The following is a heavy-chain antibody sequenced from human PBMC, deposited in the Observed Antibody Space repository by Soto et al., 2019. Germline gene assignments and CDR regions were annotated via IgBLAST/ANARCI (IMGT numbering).Heavy chain of an antibody. CDR1: GFTFSAYG. J-gene: IGHJ4*02. CDR3: AKDEYYYSRSGYYIFDS. D-gene: IGHD3-22*01. Sequence: PGGSLRLSCEVSGFTFSAYGMHWVRQAPGKGLEWVAAISHDGTNKNYGDSVKGRFTISRDNSKKTLYLQMNSLRPEDTALYYCAKDEYYYSRSGYYIFDSWGQGTLVNVSS. CDR2: ISHDGTNK. V-gene: IGHV3-30*18.